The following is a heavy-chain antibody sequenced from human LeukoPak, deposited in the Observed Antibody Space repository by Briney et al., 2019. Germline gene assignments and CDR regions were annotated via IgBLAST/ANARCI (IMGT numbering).Heavy chain of an antibody. CDR3: AKSGSYYGSTSG. CDR2: SYYSGGT. D-gene: IGHD3-10*01. Sequence: MPSQTLSLTCTVSGGSISSGGYYWSWIRQHPGKGLEWIGYSYYSGGTNYNPSLKSRVTISLDTSKNQFSLKLTSVTAADTAVYYCAKSGSYYGSTSGWGQGTLVTVSP. J-gene: IGHJ4*02. CDR1: GGSISSGGYY. V-gene: IGHV4-31*02.